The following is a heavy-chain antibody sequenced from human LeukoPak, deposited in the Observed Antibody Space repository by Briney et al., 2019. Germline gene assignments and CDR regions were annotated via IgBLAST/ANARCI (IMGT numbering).Heavy chain of an antibody. Sequence: GGSLRLSCAASGFTFSSYAMHWVRQAPGKGLEWVAVISYDGSNKCYADSVKGRFTISRDNSKNTLYLQMNSLRAEDTAVYYCARVRWYDFWSAPRRDAFDIWGQGTMVTVSS. CDR3: ARVRWYDFWSAPRRDAFDI. V-gene: IGHV3-30-3*01. CDR2: ISYDGSNK. J-gene: IGHJ3*02. CDR1: GFTFSSYA. D-gene: IGHD3-3*01.